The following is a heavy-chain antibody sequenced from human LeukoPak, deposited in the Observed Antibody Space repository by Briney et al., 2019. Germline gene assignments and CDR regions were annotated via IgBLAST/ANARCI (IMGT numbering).Heavy chain of an antibody. D-gene: IGHD2-15*01. CDR3: ARDPNIVVVGRPNYFDY. CDR2: INPSGGST. J-gene: IGHJ4*02. Sequence: ASVKVSCKASGYTFTSYYMHWVRQAPGQGLEWMGIINPSGGSTSYAQKFQGRVTMTRDTSTSTVYMELSSLRSEDTAVYYCARDPNIVVVGRPNYFDYWGQGTLVTVSS. V-gene: IGHV1-46*01. CDR1: GYTFTSYY.